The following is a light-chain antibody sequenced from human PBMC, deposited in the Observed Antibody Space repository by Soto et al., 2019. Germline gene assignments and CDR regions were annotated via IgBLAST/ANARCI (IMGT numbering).Light chain of an antibody. CDR3: QQYNNWRQHVT. V-gene: IGKV3-15*01. J-gene: IGKJ1*01. CDR1: QSVSSN. Sequence: IVMTQSPSSLSASLGQRSTPSGSSTQSVSSNVAWYQQRPGQAPMLLIYGASTRATGIPARFSGSGSGTEFTLTITSLQFEDVAVYYCQQYNNWRQHVTFGQGTKVDI. CDR2: GAS.